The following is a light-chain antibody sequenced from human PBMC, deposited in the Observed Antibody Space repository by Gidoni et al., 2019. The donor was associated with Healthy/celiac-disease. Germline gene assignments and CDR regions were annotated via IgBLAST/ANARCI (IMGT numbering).Light chain of an antibody. Sequence: QSVLTQPPSVSGAPGQRVTISCTGRSSNIGAGYDLPWYQQLPGTAPKLLIYGNSNRPSGVPDRFSGSKSGTSASLAITGLQAEDEADYYCQSYDSSLSDVVFGGGTKLTVL. J-gene: IGLJ2*01. CDR3: QSYDSSLSDVV. V-gene: IGLV1-40*01. CDR1: SSNIGAGYD. CDR2: GNS.